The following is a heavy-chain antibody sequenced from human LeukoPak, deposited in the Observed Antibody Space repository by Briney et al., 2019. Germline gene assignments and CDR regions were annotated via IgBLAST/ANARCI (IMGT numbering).Heavy chain of an antibody. Sequence: GGSLRLSCAVSGFTVSSNHMSWVRQAPGKGLEWVSVIYNDGNTYYTDSLKGRFIIFRDDANNTVLFQMNSIISEDATIDSYARNREVVTARAQMDVSGKGTTVTASS. V-gene: IGHV3-53*01. CDR3: ARNREVVTARAQMDV. D-gene: IGHD2-21*02. J-gene: IGHJ6*03. CDR1: GFTVSSNH. CDR2: IYNDGNT.